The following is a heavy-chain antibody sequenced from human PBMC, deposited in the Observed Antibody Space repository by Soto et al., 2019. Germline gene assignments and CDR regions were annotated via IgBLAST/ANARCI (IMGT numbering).Heavy chain of an antibody. CDR3: ARDGWVRYCISTSCLGNFDY. Sequence: GGSLRLSCAASGFTFSSYAMHWVRQAPGKGLEWLAVISYDGSNKYYADSVKGRFTISRDNSKNTLYLQMNSLRAEDTAVYYCARDGWVRYCISTSCLGNFDYWGQGTLVTVSS. J-gene: IGHJ4*02. D-gene: IGHD2-2*01. CDR1: GFTFSSYA. CDR2: ISYDGSNK. V-gene: IGHV3-30-3*01.